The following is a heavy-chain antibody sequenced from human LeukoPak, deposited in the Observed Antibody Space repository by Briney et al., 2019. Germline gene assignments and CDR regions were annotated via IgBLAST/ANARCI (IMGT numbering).Heavy chain of an antibody. J-gene: IGHJ5*02. CDR1: RFTFDDYA. Sequence: GGSLRLSCAASRFTFDDYAMHWVRQAPGKGLEWVSLISGDGGSTYYADSVKGRFTISRDNSKNSLYLQMNSLRTEDTALYYCAKEGYSYGAPLFDPWGQGTLVTVSS. CDR2: ISGDGGST. CDR3: AKEGYSYGAPLFDP. D-gene: IGHD5-18*01. V-gene: IGHV3-43*02.